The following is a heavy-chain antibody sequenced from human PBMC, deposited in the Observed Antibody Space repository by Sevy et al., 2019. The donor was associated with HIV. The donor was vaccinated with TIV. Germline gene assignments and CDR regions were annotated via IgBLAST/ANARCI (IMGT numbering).Heavy chain of an antibody. CDR3: AKGLNGGFDY. Sequence: GGSLRLSCAASGFTFDDYAMHWVRQAPGKGLEWVSGISWNSGSIGYADSVKGRFTSSRDNAKNSLYLQMNSLRAEDTALYYCAKGLNGGFDYWGQGTLVTVSS. CDR1: GFTFDDYA. V-gene: IGHV3-9*01. CDR2: ISWNSGSI. D-gene: IGHD7-27*01. J-gene: IGHJ4*02.